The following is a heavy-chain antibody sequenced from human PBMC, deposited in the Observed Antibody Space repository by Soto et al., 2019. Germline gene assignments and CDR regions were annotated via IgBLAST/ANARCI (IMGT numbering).Heavy chain of an antibody. Sequence: QVQLVQSGAEVKKPGSSVKVSCKASGGTFSSYTISWVRQAPGQGLEWMGRIIPILGIANYAKKFQGRVTITTDKSTSTAYMGMSSLRSEDTAVDYCARGSSSSWDKPEGFCEYWGQGTLVTVSS. CDR2: IIPILGIA. J-gene: IGHJ4*02. CDR1: GGTFSSYT. V-gene: IGHV1-69*02. D-gene: IGHD6-13*01. CDR3: ARGSSSSWDKPEGFCEY.